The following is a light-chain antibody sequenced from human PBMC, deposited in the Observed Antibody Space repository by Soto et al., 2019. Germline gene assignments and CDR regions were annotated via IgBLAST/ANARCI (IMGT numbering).Light chain of an antibody. CDR3: QSYDSSLTGSGV. CDR2: GNK. CDR1: SSNIGAGYD. Sequence: QSVLTQPPSVSGAPGQRVTISCTGSSSNIGAGYDVHWYQQLPGTAPKLLIYGNKNRPSGVPDRFSGSKSVTSASLAITGLQAEDEADYYCQSYDSSLTGSGVFGGGTKVTVL. V-gene: IGLV1-40*01. J-gene: IGLJ3*02.